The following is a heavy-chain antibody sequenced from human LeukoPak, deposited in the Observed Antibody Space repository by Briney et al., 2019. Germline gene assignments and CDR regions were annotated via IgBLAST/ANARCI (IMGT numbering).Heavy chain of an antibody. V-gene: IGHV3-15*07. Sequence: TTGGSLRLSCATSGFTFSNARMNWVRQAPGKGLEWVGRIRSNSDGGTIDYAAPVKGRFTLSRDDSKTTLYLQMNSLQTEDTAVYYCATDFYDSTWGQGTLVTVSS. D-gene: IGHD3-22*01. CDR1: GFTFSNAR. J-gene: IGHJ5*02. CDR3: ATDFYDST. CDR2: IRSNSDGGTI.